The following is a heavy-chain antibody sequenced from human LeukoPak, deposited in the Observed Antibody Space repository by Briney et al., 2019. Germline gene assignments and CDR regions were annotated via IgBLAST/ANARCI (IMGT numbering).Heavy chain of an antibody. CDR1: GFTFSSYA. J-gene: IGHJ5*02. CDR2: ISGSGGST. CDR3: ARKNRGIIVATRFNWFDP. Sequence: GGSLRLSCAASGFTFSSYAMSWVRQAPGKGLEWVSAISGSGGSTYYADSVKGRFTISRDNSKNTLYLQMNSLRAEDTAVYYCARKNRGIIVATRFNWFDPWGQGTLVTVSS. V-gene: IGHV3-23*01. D-gene: IGHD5-12*01.